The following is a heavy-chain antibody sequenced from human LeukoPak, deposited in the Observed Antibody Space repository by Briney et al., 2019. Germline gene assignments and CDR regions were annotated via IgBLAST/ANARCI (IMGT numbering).Heavy chain of an antibody. J-gene: IGHJ4*02. Sequence: GGSLRLSCAPSGFTFSSYGMHWVRQAPGKGLEWVAFLRYDGSNKYYADSVKGRFTISGDNSKNTLYLQVNSLRAEDTAVYYCAKIGAGYCGGDRDQPPLTHFDYWGQGTLVTVSS. D-gene: IGHD2-21*01. CDR3: AKIGAGYCGGDRDQPPLTHFDY. CDR2: LRYDGSNK. CDR1: GFTFSSYG. V-gene: IGHV3-30*02.